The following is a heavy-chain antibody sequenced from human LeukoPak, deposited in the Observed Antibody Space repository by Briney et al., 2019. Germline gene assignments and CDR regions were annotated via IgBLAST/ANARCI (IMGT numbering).Heavy chain of an antibody. Sequence: SETLSLTCAVYGGSFSGYYWSWIRQPPGKGLEWIGEINHSGSTNYNPSLESRVTISVDTSKNQFSLKLSSVTAADTAVYYCASSPPTGYCSSTSCPAMGWGQGTLVTVSS. CDR2: INHSGST. J-gene: IGHJ4*02. D-gene: IGHD2-2*01. CDR1: GGSFSGYY. V-gene: IGHV4-34*01. CDR3: ASSPPTGYCSSTSCPAMG.